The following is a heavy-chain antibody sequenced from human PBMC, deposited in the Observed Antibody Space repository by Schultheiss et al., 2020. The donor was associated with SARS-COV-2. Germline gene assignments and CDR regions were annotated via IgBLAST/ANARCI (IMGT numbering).Heavy chain of an antibody. CDR2: ITHSGGT. CDR3: ARGSFRPGSGWYHRNNGMDV. V-gene: IGHV4-34*01. CDR1: GGSFRIYS. Sequence: SETLSLTCAVYGGSFRIYSWSWIRQPPEKGLEWIGEITHSGGTNYNPSLESRVSISVDTSKKQISLRLNSMSAADTAMYYCARGSFRPGSGWYHRNNGMDVWGQGTTVTVSS. D-gene: IGHD6-19*01. J-gene: IGHJ6*02.